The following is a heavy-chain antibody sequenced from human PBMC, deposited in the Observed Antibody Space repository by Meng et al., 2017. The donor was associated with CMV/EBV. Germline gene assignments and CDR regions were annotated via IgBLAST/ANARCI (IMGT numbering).Heavy chain of an antibody. CDR2: IYSGGST. CDR1: GFTGRSNY. J-gene: IGHJ4*02. Sequence: AASGFTGRSNYMSWVRQAPGKGLEWVSVIYSGGSTYYADSVKGRFTISRDNSKNTLYLQMNSLRAEDTAVYYCARLIAAAPYYFDYWGQGTLVTVSS. V-gene: IGHV3-53*01. D-gene: IGHD6-13*01. CDR3: ARLIAAAPYYFDY.